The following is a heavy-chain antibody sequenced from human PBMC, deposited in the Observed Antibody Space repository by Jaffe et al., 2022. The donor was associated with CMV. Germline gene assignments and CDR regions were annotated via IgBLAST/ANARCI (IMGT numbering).Heavy chain of an antibody. V-gene: IGHV3-66*04. D-gene: IGHD1-20*01. Sequence: EVQLVESGGGLVQPGGSLRLSCAASGFTVSSNYMSWVRQAPGKGLEWVSVIYSGGSTYYADSVKGRFTISRDNSKNTLYLQMNSLRAEDTAVYYCARHEYNWKGWFDPWGQGTLVTVSS. J-gene: IGHJ5*02. CDR1: GFTVSSNY. CDR2: IYSGGST. CDR3: ARHEYNWKGWFDP.